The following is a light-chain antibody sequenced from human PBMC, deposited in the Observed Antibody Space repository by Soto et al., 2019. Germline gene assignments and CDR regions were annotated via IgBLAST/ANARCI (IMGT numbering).Light chain of an antibody. V-gene: IGKV3-15*01. CDR3: QQSYSTPPLT. CDR1: QIIGTN. CDR2: GAF. Sequence: ENVLTQSPATLSVSPGERATLSCRTSQIIGTNLAWYQQKPGQAPRLLIYGAFIRAPGFPVRFRGTGSGSEFTLTISSLQTEDGALYYCQQSYSTPPLTFGGGTKVEIK. J-gene: IGKJ4*01.